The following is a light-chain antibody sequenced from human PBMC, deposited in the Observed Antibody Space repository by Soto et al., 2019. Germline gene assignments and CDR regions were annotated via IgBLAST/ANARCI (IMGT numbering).Light chain of an antibody. CDR2: ANS. CDR3: QSYDSSLSGSKV. V-gene: IGLV1-40*01. CDR1: SSNIGAGYD. J-gene: IGLJ1*01. Sequence: QSVLTQPPSVSGAPGQRVTISCTGSSSNIGAGYDVHWYQQLPGTAPKLLIYANSNRPSGVPDRFSGSKSGTSASLAITGLQAEDESDYYCQSYDSSLSGSKVFGPGTKVTVL.